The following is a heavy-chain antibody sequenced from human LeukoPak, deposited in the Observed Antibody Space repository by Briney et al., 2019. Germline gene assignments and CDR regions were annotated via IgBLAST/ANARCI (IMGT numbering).Heavy chain of an antibody. CDR3: ARDQAYLPGYYYYYMDV. Sequence: GGSLRLSCAASGFTFSSYSMNWVRQAPGKGLEWVSYISSSSSTIYYADSVKGRFTISRDNAKNSLYLQMNSLRAEDTAVYYCARDQAYLPGYYYYYMDVWGKGTTVTVSS. CDR2: ISSSSSTI. J-gene: IGHJ6*03. V-gene: IGHV3-48*01. CDR1: GFTFSSYS.